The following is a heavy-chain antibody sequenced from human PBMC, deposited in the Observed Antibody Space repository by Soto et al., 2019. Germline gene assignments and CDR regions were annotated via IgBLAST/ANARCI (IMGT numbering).Heavy chain of an antibody. CDR3: ARDRIRTVGATGYYYGMDV. CDR2: IYTSGGT. Sequence: QVQLQESGPGLVKPSETLSLTCTVSGGSISSYYWSWIRQPAGKGLAWIGSIYTSGGTNYNPSIKSRVTMSVDTSKNQFSLKMSSMPVADTAVYYCARDRIRTVGATGYYYGMDVWGQVTTVTGSS. V-gene: IGHV4-4*07. CDR1: GGSISSYY. D-gene: IGHD1-26*01. J-gene: IGHJ6*02.